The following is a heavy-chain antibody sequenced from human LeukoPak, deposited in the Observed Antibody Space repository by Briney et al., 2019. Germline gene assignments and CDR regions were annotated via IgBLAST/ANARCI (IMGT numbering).Heavy chain of an antibody. D-gene: IGHD1-26*01. CDR3: ARDVVRATSPFDY. Sequence: SVKVSCKASGGTFSSYAISWVRQAPGQGLEWMGRIIPILGIANYAQKFQGRVTITADKSTSTAYMELSSLRSEDTAVYYCARDVVRATSPFDYWGQGTLVTVSS. V-gene: IGHV1-69*04. CDR2: IIPILGIA. J-gene: IGHJ4*02. CDR1: GGTFSSYA.